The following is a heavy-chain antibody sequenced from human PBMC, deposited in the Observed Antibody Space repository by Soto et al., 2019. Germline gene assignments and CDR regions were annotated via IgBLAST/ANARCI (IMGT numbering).Heavy chain of an antibody. CDR3: ARSSDHLSTGYPPAEYFQH. V-gene: IGHV5-10-1*01. D-gene: IGHD3-9*01. Sequence: PGESLKISCKGSGYSFTSYWISWVRQMPGKGLEWMGRIDPSDSYTNYSPSFQGHVTISADKSISTAYLQWSSLKASDTAMYYCARSSDHLSTGYPPAEYFQHWGQGTLVAVSS. CDR1: GYSFTSYW. CDR2: IDPSDSYT. J-gene: IGHJ1*01.